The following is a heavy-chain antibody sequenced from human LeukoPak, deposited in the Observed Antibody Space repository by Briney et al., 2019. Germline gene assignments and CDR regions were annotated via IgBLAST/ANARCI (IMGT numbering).Heavy chain of an antibody. Sequence: SETLSLTCTVSGGSVSSYYWGWIRQFPGKGLDFIGFTYHTATSNYNPSLKSRVSMSIDMSKNALYLNLSSVTAADTAIYYCARHSSGFYPPFFDFWGRGALVTVSS. CDR1: GGSVSSYY. CDR2: TYHTATS. CDR3: ARHSSGFYPPFFDF. D-gene: IGHD6-19*01. V-gene: IGHV4-59*08. J-gene: IGHJ4*02.